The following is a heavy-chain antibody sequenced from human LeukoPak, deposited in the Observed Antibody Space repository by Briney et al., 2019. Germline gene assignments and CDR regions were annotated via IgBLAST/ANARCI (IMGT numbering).Heavy chain of an antibody. D-gene: IGHD2-15*01. V-gene: IGHV4-39*01. CDR2: IYYRGST. Sequence: PSESLSLTCTVSGGSISSSSYYWGWIRQPPGKGREWIGSIYYRGSTYYNPSLKSRVTISVATSKTPFSLKLSSVTAADTAVYYCARPLGYCSGGSCSNWFDPWGQGTLVTVSS. J-gene: IGHJ5*02. CDR1: GGSISSSSYY. CDR3: ARPLGYCSGGSCSNWFDP.